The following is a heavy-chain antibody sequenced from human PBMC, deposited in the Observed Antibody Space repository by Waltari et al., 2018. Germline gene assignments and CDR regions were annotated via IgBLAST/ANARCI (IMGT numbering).Heavy chain of an antibody. V-gene: IGHV1-24*01. D-gene: IGHD2-2*02. Sequence: QVQLVQSGAEVKKPGASVKASCKASGHTLTELSMHWLRQAPGKGLEWMGGFDPEDGETIYAQKFQGRVSMTEDTSTDTAYMELSSLRSEDSAVYYCATELSQLLYGRDTYFHHWGQGTLVTVSS. CDR1: GHTLTELS. CDR2: FDPEDGET. J-gene: IGHJ1*01. CDR3: ATELSQLLYGRDTYFHH.